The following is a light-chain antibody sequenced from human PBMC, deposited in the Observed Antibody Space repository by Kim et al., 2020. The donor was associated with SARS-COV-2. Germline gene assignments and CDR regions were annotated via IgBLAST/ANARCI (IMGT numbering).Light chain of an antibody. J-gene: IGLJ3*02. CDR3: CSYAGSFIFV. Sequence: QSALTQPRSVSGSPGQSITISCTGTSSDVGGYDQVSWFQQHPGKAPKLLIYDVTQRPSGVPNRFSASKSGNTASLTISGLQTEDEADYYCCSYAGSFIFVFGGGTQLTVL. CDR2: DVT. CDR1: SSDVGGYDQ. V-gene: IGLV2-11*01.